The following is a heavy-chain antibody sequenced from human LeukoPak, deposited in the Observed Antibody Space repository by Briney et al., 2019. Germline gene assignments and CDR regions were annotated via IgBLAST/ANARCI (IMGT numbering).Heavy chain of an antibody. D-gene: IGHD3-22*01. CDR1: GGTFSSYA. J-gene: IGHJ4*02. V-gene: IGHV1-69*04. CDR3: AALPDSSGYYYFLDY. Sequence: GASVKVSCKASGGTFSSYAISWVRQAPGQGLEWMGRIIPILGIANYAQKFQDRVTITADKSTSTAYMELSSLRSEDTAVYYCAALPDSSGYYYFLDYWGQGTLVTVSS. CDR2: IIPILGIA.